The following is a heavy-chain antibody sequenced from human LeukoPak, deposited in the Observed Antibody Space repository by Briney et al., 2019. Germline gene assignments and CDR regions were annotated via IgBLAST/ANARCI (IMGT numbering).Heavy chain of an antibody. CDR1: EFTFSRYN. CDR3: ARAAAPTIAAAENDY. Sequence: GGSLRLSCAASEFTFSRYNMNWVRQAPGKGLGWVSYISGRSSTIYYADSVKGRFTISRDNAKNSLYLQMNSLRAEDTAVYYCARAAAPTIAAAENDYWGQGTLVTVSS. CDR2: ISGRSSTI. J-gene: IGHJ4*02. D-gene: IGHD6-13*01. V-gene: IGHV3-48*01.